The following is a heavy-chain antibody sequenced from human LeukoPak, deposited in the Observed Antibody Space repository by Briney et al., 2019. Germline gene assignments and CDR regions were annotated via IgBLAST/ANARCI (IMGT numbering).Heavy chain of an antibody. CDR3: ARVSAYCGGDCYTTFDY. CDR1: GYTFTSYG. J-gene: IGHJ4*02. V-gene: IGHV1-18*01. Sequence: ASVKVSCKASGYTFTSYGISWVRQAPGQGLEWMGWISAYNGNTNYAQKFQGRVTMTRDTSISTAYMELSRLRSDDTAVYYCARVSAYCGGDCYTTFDYWGQGTLVTVSS. CDR2: ISAYNGNT. D-gene: IGHD2-21*02.